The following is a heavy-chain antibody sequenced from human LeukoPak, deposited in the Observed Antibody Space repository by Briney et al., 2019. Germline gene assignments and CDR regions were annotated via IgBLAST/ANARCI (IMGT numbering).Heavy chain of an antibody. V-gene: IGHV3-23*01. Sequence: GGSLRLSCAASGFTFSRFAMSWVRQAPGKGLEWVSAMSVGASPTFYADSVKGRFTISRDNSKSTLILQMNSLRVEDTALYYCTKRVKYGGTWDHFADWGQGTLVTVSS. CDR3: TKRVKYGGTWDHFAD. J-gene: IGHJ4*02. CDR1: GFTFSRFA. D-gene: IGHD1-26*01. CDR2: MSVGASPT.